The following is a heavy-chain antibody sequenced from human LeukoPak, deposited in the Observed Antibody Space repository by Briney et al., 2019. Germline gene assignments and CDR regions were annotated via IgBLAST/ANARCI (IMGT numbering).Heavy chain of an antibody. Sequence: GGSLRLSCAASGSTFSSSWMSWVRQAPGKGLEWVANINQNESEKYYVDSVKGRFTISRDNAKNSLFLQMNSLRAEDTAVYYCARHTYDSLTGSEDAFDIWGQGTMVTISS. CDR1: GSTFSSSW. D-gene: IGHD3-9*01. V-gene: IGHV3-7*01. CDR2: INQNESEK. CDR3: ARHTYDSLTGSEDAFDI. J-gene: IGHJ3*02.